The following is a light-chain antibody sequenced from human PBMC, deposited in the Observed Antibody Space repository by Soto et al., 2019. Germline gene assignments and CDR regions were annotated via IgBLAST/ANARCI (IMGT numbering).Light chain of an antibody. CDR2: EVS. CDR1: SSDVGGYNY. J-gene: IGLJ2*01. CDR3: SSYTSSSRVV. V-gene: IGLV2-14*01. Sequence: QSALTQPASVSGSPGQSITISCTGTSSDVGGYNYVSWYQQHPDKAPKLMIYEVSNRPSGVSNRFSGSKSGNTASLTISGLQAEDEADYYCSSYTSSSRVVFGGGTKVTVL.